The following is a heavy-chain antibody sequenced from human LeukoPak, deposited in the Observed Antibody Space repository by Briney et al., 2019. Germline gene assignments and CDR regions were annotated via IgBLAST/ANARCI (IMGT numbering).Heavy chain of an antibody. D-gene: IGHD1-1*01. CDR3: ARSEYNFDY. Sequence: GGSLRLSCAASGFSFSTYWMHWVRQAPGKGLEWVSRINSDGSSTTYADSVKGRFTISRDNAKSMLYVQMNSLRAEDTAVYYCARSEYNFDYWGQGTLVTVSS. CDR1: GFSFSTYW. V-gene: IGHV3-74*01. CDR2: INSDGSST. J-gene: IGHJ4*02.